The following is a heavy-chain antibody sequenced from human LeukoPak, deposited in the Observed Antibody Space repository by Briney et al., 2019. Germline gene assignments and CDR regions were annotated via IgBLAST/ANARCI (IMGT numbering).Heavy chain of an antibody. V-gene: IGHV1-2*02. CDR3: ARARYYYYYMDV. Sequence: ASVKVSCKASGYTFTGYFMHWVRQAPGQGLEWMGWINPNSGGTSYAQKFQGRVTMTRDTSISTAYMELSRLRSDDTAVYYCARARYYYYYMDVWGKGTTVTVSS. J-gene: IGHJ6*03. CDR2: INPNSGGT. CDR1: GYTFTGYF.